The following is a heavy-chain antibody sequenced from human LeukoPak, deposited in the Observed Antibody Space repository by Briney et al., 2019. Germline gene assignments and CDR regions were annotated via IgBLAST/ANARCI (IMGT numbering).Heavy chain of an antibody. Sequence: SAETLSLTCTVSGGSISSYYWSWIRQPPGKGLEWIGYIYYSGSTNYNPSLKSRVTISVDTSKNQFSLKLSSVTAADRAVYYCARVLAFCSGGSCYSALDYWGQGTLVTVSS. CDR1: GGSISSYY. V-gene: IGHV4-59*01. CDR3: ARVLAFCSGGSCYSALDY. CDR2: IYYSGST. D-gene: IGHD2-15*01. J-gene: IGHJ4*02.